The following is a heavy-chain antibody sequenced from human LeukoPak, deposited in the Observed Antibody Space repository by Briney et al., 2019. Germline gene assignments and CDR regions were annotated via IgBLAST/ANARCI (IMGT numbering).Heavy chain of an antibody. V-gene: IGHV4-59*08. CDR3: ARHNYYSNYGDWFDP. CDR1: GGSISSYY. CDR2: IYYSGST. Sequence: SETLSLTCTVSGGSISSYYWSWIRQPPGKGLEWIGYIYYSGSTNYNPSLKSRVTISVDTSKNQFSLKLSSVTAADTAVYYCARHNYYSNYGDWFDPWGQGTLVSVSS. J-gene: IGHJ5*02. D-gene: IGHD4-11*01.